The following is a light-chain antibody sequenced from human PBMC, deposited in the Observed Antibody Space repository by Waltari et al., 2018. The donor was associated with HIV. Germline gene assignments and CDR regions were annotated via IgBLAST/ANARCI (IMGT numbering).Light chain of an antibody. J-gene: IGLJ3*02. CDR1: NIERKS. Sequence: SSALTQPPSVSVAPGKTARITCGGENIERKSVHWYQQEPGQAPLLVIYYDTERPSGMPERFSGSNSGDTATLTISRVGDGDEADYFCQVWDSTSDHVVFGGGTKLTVL. CDR3: QVWDSTSDHVV. V-gene: IGLV3-21*04. CDR2: YDT.